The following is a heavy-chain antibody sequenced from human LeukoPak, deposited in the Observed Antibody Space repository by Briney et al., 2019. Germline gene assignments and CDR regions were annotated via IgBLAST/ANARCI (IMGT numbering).Heavy chain of an antibody. CDR2: ISSHGGST. Sequence: PGGSLRLSCSASGFTFTSYAMYWVRQAPGKGLEYVSAISSHGGSTDYADSVKGRFTISRDNSKNTLFLQMSSLRSEDTALYYCVKDAFLWFGELGGPFDIWGQGSMVTVSS. D-gene: IGHD3-10*01. V-gene: IGHV3-64D*06. CDR3: VKDAFLWFGELGGPFDI. J-gene: IGHJ3*02. CDR1: GFTFTSYA.